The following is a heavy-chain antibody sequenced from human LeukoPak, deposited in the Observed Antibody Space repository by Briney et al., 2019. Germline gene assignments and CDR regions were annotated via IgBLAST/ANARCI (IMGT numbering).Heavy chain of an antibody. CDR3: ARGGDYDILTGLYDY. Sequence: SVKVSCKASGYTFTGYYMHWVRQAPGQGLEWMGGIIPIFGTANYAQKFQGRVTITADKSTSTAYMELSSLRSEDTAVYYCARGGDYDILTGLYDYWGQGTLVTVSS. CDR1: GYTFTGYY. V-gene: IGHV1-69*06. D-gene: IGHD3-9*01. CDR2: IIPIFGTA. J-gene: IGHJ4*02.